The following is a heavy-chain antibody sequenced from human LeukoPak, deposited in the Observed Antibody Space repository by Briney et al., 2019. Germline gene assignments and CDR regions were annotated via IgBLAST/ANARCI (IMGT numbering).Heavy chain of an antibody. Sequence: GGSLRLSCAASGFPLSSYAMHWVRQAPGKGLEYVSAISKNGGNTYYANSVKGRFSISRDNSKNTLYLQMGSLRTEDMAVYYCARVGEGRYYQYYYMDVWGKGTTVTVSS. J-gene: IGHJ6*03. D-gene: IGHD1-26*01. CDR2: ISKNGGNT. V-gene: IGHV3-64*01. CDR3: ARVGEGRYYQYYYMDV. CDR1: GFPLSSYA.